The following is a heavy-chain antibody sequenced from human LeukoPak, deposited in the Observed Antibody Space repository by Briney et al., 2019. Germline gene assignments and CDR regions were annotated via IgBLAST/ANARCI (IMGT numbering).Heavy chain of an antibody. CDR3: ATGDEYSGSYPPPYYFDY. CDR1: GFTFSNYS. J-gene: IGHJ4*02. CDR2: ISRSSSTI. D-gene: IGHD1-26*01. V-gene: IGHV3-48*01. Sequence: GGSLRLSCAASGFTFSNYSMNWVRQAPGKGLEWVSYISRSSSTIYYADSVKGRFTISRDNAKNTLYLQMNSLRAEDTAVYYCATGDEYSGSYPPPYYFDYWGQGTLVTVSS.